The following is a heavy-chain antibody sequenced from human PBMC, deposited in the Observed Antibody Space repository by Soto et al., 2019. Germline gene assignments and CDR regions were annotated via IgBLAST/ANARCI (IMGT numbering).Heavy chain of an antibody. J-gene: IGHJ6*02. D-gene: IGHD1-26*01. CDR2: IYYSGST. Sequence: PSETLSLTCGVSVGSISSGDYYWVWIRHPPGKGLEWIGYIYYSGSTYYNPSLKSRVTISVDTSKNQFSLKLSSVTAADTAVYYCAREAGWELPVDYYGMDVWGQGTTVTVSS. CDR1: VGSISSGDYY. CDR3: AREAGWELPVDYYGMDV. V-gene: IGHV4-30-4*01.